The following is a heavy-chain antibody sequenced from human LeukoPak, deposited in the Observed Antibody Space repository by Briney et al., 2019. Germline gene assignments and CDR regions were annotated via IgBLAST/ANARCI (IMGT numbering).Heavy chain of an antibody. CDR2: IYYSGST. CDR1: GGSISSSSYY. Sequence: SETLSLTCTVSGGSISSSSYYWGWIRQPPGKGLEWIGSIYYSGSTYYNPSLKSRVTISVDTSKNQFSLKLSSVTAADTAVYYWARMSIAARRYFDYWGQGTLVTVSS. D-gene: IGHD6-6*01. CDR3: ARMSIAARRYFDY. J-gene: IGHJ4*02. V-gene: IGHV4-39*01.